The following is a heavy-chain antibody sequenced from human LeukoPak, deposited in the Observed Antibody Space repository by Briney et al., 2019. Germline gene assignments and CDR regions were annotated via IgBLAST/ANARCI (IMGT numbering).Heavy chain of an antibody. CDR1: GDSITSGGYY. Sequence: SETLSLTCTVSGDSITSGGYYWTWIRQRPGKGLEWIGYIYKTGSTYYNPSLKSRVTMSVDTSRNQFSLKLNSVTAADTAVYYCARDYGDYVGAFDIWGQGTMVTVSS. J-gene: IGHJ3*02. CDR2: IYKTGST. CDR3: ARDYGDYVGAFDI. D-gene: IGHD4-17*01. V-gene: IGHV4-31*03.